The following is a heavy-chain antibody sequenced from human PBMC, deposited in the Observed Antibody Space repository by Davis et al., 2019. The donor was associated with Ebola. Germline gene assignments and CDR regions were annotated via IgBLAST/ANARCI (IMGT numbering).Heavy chain of an antibody. Sequence: GGSLRLSCAASGFTFSSYGMHWVRQAPGKGLEWVAVISYDGSNKYYADSVKGRFTISRDNSKNTLYLQLSSLRADDTAVYYCANLPGDSPRDFWGQGTLVTVSS. J-gene: IGHJ4*02. V-gene: IGHV3-30*18. CDR2: ISYDGSNK. CDR1: GFTFSSYG. CDR3: ANLPGDSPRDF. D-gene: IGHD7-27*01.